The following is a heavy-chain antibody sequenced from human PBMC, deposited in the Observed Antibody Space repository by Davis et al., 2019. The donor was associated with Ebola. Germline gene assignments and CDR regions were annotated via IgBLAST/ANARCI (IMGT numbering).Heavy chain of an antibody. CDR2: ISGSGGST. J-gene: IGHJ1*01. D-gene: IGHD2-21*02. CDR3: AKAESCGGDCYSMYFQH. Sequence: GESLKISCAASGFTFSSYAMSWVRQAPGKGLEWVSAISGSGGSTYYADSVKGRFTISRDNSKNTLYLQMNRLRAEDTAVYYCAKAESCGGDCYSMYFQHWGQGTLVTVSS. CDR1: GFTFSSYA. V-gene: IGHV3-23*01.